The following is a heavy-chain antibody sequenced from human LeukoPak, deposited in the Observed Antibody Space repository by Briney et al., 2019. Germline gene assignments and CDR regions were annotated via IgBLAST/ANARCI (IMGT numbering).Heavy chain of an antibody. V-gene: IGHV3-33*01. D-gene: IGHD3-10*01. CDR3: ARDTGRGVALYGMDV. CDR1: GFTFSSYG. Sequence: RGSLRLSCAASGFTFSSYGMHWVRQAPGKGLEWVAVIWYDGSNKYYADSVKGRFTISRDNSKNTLYLQMNSLRAEDTAVYYCARDTGRGVALYGMDVWGKGTTVTVSS. J-gene: IGHJ6*04. CDR2: IWYDGSNK.